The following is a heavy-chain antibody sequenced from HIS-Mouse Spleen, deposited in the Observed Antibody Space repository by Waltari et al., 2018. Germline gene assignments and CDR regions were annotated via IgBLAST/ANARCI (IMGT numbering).Heavy chain of an antibody. CDR1: GGSISSSSYY. CDR3: ARDPGYYDFWSGYYPPYYYYGMDV. D-gene: IGHD3-3*01. J-gene: IGHJ6*02. V-gene: IGHV4-39*07. CDR2: IYYSGST. Sequence: QLQLQESGPGLVKPSETLSLTCTVSGGSISSSSYYWGWIRQPPGTGLGWSGSIYYSGSTYYNPSLKSRVTISVDTSKNQFSLKLSSVTAADTAVYYCARDPGYYDFWSGYYPPYYYYGMDVWGQGTTVTVSS.